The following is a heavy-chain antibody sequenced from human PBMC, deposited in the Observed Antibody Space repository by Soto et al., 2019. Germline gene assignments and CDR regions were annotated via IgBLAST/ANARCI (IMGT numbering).Heavy chain of an antibody. Sequence: ASVKVSCKGSGYAFTIYGISWVRQAPGQGLEWMGWISAYNGNTNYAQKLQGRVTMTTDTSTSTAYMELRSLRSDDTAVYYCARLKLRFLEWFPPNWFDPWGQGTLVTVSS. CDR2: ISAYNGNT. D-gene: IGHD3-3*01. CDR3: ARLKLRFLEWFPPNWFDP. V-gene: IGHV1-18*04. CDR1: GYAFTIYG. J-gene: IGHJ5*02.